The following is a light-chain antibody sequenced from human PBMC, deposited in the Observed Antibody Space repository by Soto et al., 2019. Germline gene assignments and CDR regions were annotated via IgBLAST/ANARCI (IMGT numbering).Light chain of an antibody. CDR3: SSDRSTTSLV. V-gene: IGLV2-14*01. CDR2: EVS. CDR1: SSDVGAYDY. Sequence: QSALTQPASVSGSPGQSITISCTGSSSDVGAYDYVSWYQQHPGKAPKLMIYEVSNRPSGVSSRFSGSKSGNTASLTISGLQAEDEADYYCSSDRSTTSLVFGGWTKLTVL. J-gene: IGLJ3*02.